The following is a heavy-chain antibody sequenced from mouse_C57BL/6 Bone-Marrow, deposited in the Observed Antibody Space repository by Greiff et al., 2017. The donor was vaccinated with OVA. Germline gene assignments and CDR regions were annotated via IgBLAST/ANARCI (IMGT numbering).Heavy chain of an antibody. CDR3: ARSVYDGYYNY. J-gene: IGHJ2*01. V-gene: IGHV1-69*01. Sequence: VQLQQPGAELVMPGASVKLSCKASGYTFTSYWMHWVKQRPGQGLEWIGEIDPFDSYTNYNQKFKGKSTLTIDKSSSTAYMQLSSLKSEDSAVYDCARSVYDGYYNYWGQGTTLTVSS. CDR2: IDPFDSYT. CDR1: GYTFTSYW. D-gene: IGHD2-3*01.